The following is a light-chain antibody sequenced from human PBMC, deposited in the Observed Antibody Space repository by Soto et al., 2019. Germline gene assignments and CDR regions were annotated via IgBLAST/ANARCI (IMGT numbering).Light chain of an antibody. CDR2: AAS. CDR1: QSIGNY. J-gene: IGKJ4*01. Sequence: DIQMTQSPSSLSASVGDRVTITCRASQSIGNYLNWYQHKPGKAPRLLIYAASSLQSGVPSRFSGSGSGTDFTLTISSLQQEDFASYYCQQSYRTPDTFGGGTKVEIK. V-gene: IGKV1-39*01. CDR3: QQSYRTPDT.